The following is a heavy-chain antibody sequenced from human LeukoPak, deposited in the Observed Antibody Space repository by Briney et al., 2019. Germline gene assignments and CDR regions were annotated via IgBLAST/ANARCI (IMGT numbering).Heavy chain of an antibody. D-gene: IGHD6-19*01. CDR3: AKGSSGWHPTGVFDY. CDR1: GFTFSSYA. V-gene: IGHV3-23*01. CDR2: ISGSGGST. Sequence: GGSLRLSCAASGFTFSSYAMSWVRQAPGKGLEWVSAISGSGGSTYYADSVKGRFTISRDNSKNTLYLQMNSLRAGDTAVYYCAKGSSGWHPTGVFDYWGQGTLVTVSS. J-gene: IGHJ4*02.